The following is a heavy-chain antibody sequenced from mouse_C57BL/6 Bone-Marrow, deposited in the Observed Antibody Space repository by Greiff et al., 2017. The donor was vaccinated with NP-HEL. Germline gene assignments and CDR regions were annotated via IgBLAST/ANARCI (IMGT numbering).Heavy chain of an antibody. CDR3: ARGITTVVAHYYAMDY. CDR2: IYPGNSDT. J-gene: IGHJ4*01. Sequence: EVQLQQSGTVLARPGASVKMSCKTSGYTFTSYWMHWVKQRPGQGLEWIGAIYPGNSDTSYNQKFKGKATLTADKSSSTAYMELRSLTSEDSAVYFCARGITTVVAHYYAMDYWGQGTSVTVSS. CDR1: GYTFTSYW. V-gene: IGHV1-5*01. D-gene: IGHD1-1*01.